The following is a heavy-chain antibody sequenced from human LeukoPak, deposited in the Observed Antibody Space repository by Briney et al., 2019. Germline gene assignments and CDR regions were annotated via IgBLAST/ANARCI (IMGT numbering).Heavy chain of an antibody. CDR3: ASAAGSGVAYFSPYYFDC. CDR1: GYTFTGFY. Sequence: ASVKVSCKASGYTFTGFYIHWVRQAPGQGLELMGWINPNSGDTNFAQKFQSRVTMTRDTSISTAYMDLRRLRSDATAVYYCASAAGSGVAYFSPYYFDCWGQGPLVTVS. V-gene: IGHV1-2*02. D-gene: IGHD7-27*01. J-gene: IGHJ4*02. CDR2: INPNSGDT.